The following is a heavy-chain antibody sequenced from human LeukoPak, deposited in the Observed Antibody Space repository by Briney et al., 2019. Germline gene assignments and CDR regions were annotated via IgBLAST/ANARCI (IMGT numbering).Heavy chain of an antibody. J-gene: IGHJ4*02. Sequence: GSLRLSCAASGFTFSSYSMNWVRQAPGKGLEWLGSIYYGGSTYYNPSLKSRVTISVDTSKNQFSLKLSSVTAADTAVYYCARHLRLWLPDYWGQGTLVTVSS. CDR3: ARHLRLWLPDY. CDR2: IYYGGST. V-gene: IGHV4-39*01. CDR1: GFTFSSYSMN. D-gene: IGHD6-19*01.